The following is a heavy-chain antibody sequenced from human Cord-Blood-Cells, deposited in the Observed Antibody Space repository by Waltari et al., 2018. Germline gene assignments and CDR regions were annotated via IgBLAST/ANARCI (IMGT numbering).Heavy chain of an antibody. Sequence: QVQLVQSGAEVKKPGASVKVSCKASGYTFTSYDINWVRQATGQGLGGMGWLNPKKGNTGDAQKFQGRGTITRNTSISTAYMELSSLRSEDTAVYYCARNPGSYSDYWGQGTLVTVSS. CDR2: LNPKKGNT. CDR1: GYTFTSYD. D-gene: IGHD1-26*01. V-gene: IGHV1-8*03. J-gene: IGHJ4*02. CDR3: ARNPGSYSDY.